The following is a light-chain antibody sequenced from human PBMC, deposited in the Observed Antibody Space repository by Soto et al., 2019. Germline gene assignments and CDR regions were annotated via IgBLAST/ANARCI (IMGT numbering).Light chain of an antibody. CDR3: QSHYTTNLV. V-gene: IGLV6-57*02. CDR1: RGSIASNY. J-gene: IGLJ3*02. Sequence: NFMLTQPHSVSESPGKTVTISCTGSRGSIASNYVQWYQPRPGSAPTTVIYEDNKRPSGVPDRFSGSVDTSSNSASLIISGLKTEDEADYFCQSHYTTNLVFGRGTKLTVL. CDR2: EDN.